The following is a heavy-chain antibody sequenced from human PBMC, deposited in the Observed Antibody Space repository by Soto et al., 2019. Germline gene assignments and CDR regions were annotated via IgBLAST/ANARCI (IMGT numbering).Heavy chain of an antibody. Sequence: QVQLVQSGAEVKKPGASVKVSCKASGYTFTSYGISWVRQAPGQGLEWMGWISAYNGNINYEHTLEGRVTIATDTSTSTANMERMSVRSDDRPVYYCAMLTMVRGYLIRQFDPWGEGALVTFS. V-gene: IGHV1-18*01. CDR1: GYTFTSYG. J-gene: IGHJ5*02. CDR3: AMLTMVRGYLIRQFDP. CDR2: ISAYNGNI. D-gene: IGHD3-10*01.